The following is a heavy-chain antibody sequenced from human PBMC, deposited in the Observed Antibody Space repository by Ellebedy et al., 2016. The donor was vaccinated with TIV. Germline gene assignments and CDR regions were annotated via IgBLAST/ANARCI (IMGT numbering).Heavy chain of an antibody. CDR1: GGSISSYY. J-gene: IGHJ4*02. V-gene: IGHV4-59*01. D-gene: IGHD2-15*01. CDR2: IYYSGST. Sequence: SETLSLXXSVSGGSISSYYWSWIRQPPGKGLEWIGYIYYSGSTNYNPSLKSRVSISLDTSQNNFSLKLSSVTAADTAVYYCARFRGGGGSSYFDHWGQGTLVTVSS. CDR3: ARFRGGGGSSYFDH.